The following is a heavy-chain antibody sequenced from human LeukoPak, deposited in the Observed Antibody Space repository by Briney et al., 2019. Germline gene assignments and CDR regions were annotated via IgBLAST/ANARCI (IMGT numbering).Heavy chain of an antibody. D-gene: IGHD3-16*01. CDR2: MNPNSGNT. J-gene: IGHJ3*02. CDR3: ARPYPRLDDAFDI. CDR1: RYTYTRYD. Sequence: GSVKVSCKASRYTYTRYDINWVRPATGQGLEWMGWMNPNSGNTGYAQKFQGRVTMTRNTSISTAYMELSSLRSEDTAVYYCARPYPRLDDAFDIWGQGTMVTVSS. V-gene: IGHV1-8*01.